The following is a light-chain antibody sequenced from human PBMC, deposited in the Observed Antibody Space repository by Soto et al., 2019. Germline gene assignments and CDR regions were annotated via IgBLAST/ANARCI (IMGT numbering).Light chain of an antibody. CDR3: QSYDHSLNEWV. J-gene: IGLJ3*02. CDR1: AASIAARYD. CDR2: GNN. Sequence: QSVLTQPPSVSGAPGQRVTISCTGTAASIAARYDVHWYQQIPGKAPKILIYGNNNRPSGFPDRFSASKSGISASLAITGLQADDEADYYCQSYDHSLNEWVFGGGTKLTVL. V-gene: IGLV1-40*01.